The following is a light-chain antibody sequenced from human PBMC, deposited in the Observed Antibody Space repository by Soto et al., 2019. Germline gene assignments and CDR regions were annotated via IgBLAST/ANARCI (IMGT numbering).Light chain of an antibody. J-gene: IGLJ1*01. V-gene: IGLV2-11*01. CDR2: DVS. CDR3: CSYAGTYTFV. Sequence: QSALTQPRSMSGSPGQSVTISCTGTSSDVGGYNYVSWYQHHPGKAPKLMIYDVSKRPSGVPDRFSGSRSGNTASPTISGLQADDEADYYCCSYAGTYTFVFGSGTKATVL. CDR1: SSDVGGYNY.